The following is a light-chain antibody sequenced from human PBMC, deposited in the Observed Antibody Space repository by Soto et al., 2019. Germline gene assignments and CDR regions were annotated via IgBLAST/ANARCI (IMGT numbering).Light chain of an antibody. CDR2: DAS. V-gene: IGKV1-5*01. J-gene: IGKJ1*01. CDR3: QQYNTYPWT. Sequence: DIQMTQSPSTLSASVGDIVTITCRASQSISSWLAWYQQKPGKAPKLLIYDASSLESGVPSRFSGSGSGTEFTLTISSLQPDDFATYYCQQYNTYPWTFGHGTKVDIK. CDR1: QSISSW.